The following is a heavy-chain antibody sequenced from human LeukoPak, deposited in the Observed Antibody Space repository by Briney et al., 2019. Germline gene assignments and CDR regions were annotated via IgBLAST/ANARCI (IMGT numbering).Heavy chain of an antibody. CDR3: ARGGLDY. CDR1: GYTCTGYY. V-gene: IGHV1-2*06. CDR2: INPNSGVA. J-gene: IGHJ4*02. Sequence: ASMKVSCKASGYTCTGYYMYWVRQAPGQGLEWMGQINPNSGVADYGQKFQDRVTMTWDTSITTAHMDLSRLRSDDTAVYYCARGGLDYWGQGTQVTVSS. D-gene: IGHD3-16*01.